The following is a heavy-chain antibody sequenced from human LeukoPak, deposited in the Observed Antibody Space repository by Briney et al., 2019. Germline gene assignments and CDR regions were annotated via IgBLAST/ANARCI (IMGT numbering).Heavy chain of an antibody. Sequence: PGGSLRLSCAASGFTFSSYAMHWGRQAPGKGLEWVAVISYDGSNKYYADSGKGRFTISRDNSKNTLYLQMNSLRAEDTAVYYCARVGIGGLTGYFDYWGQGTLVTVSS. CDR3: ARVGIGGLTGYFDY. CDR2: ISYDGSNK. CDR1: GFTFSSYA. J-gene: IGHJ4*02. D-gene: IGHD7-27*01. V-gene: IGHV3-30*04.